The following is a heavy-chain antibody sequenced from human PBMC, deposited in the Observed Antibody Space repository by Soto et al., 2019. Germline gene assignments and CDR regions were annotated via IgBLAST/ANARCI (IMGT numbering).Heavy chain of an antibody. CDR2: IYHTGAT. CDR1: GYSISTSNW. J-gene: IGHJ4*02. V-gene: IGHV4-28*01. Sequence: LSLTCAVSGYSISTSNWWGWIRQPPGKGLEWIGYIYHTGATYYNPSLNSRVTMSVETSKNQVSLKLSSVTAVDTAVYYCARYFCTSTTCNGEFDYWGQGTLVTVSS. CDR3: ARYFCTSTTCNGEFDY. D-gene: IGHD2-2*01.